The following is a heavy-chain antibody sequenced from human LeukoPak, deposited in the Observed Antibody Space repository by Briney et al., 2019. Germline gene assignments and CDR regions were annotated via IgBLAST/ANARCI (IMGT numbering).Heavy chain of an antibody. CDR2: IYTSGST. V-gene: IGHV4-61*02. CDR1: GGSISSGSYY. CDR3: ARGIVVVAQLGFYFYYMDV. D-gene: IGHD2-15*01. J-gene: IGHJ6*03. Sequence: TLSLTWSVSGGSISSGSYYWSWIRQPAGKRLEWIGRIYTSGSTNYNTSLKSRVTISVDTSKNQFSLKLSSVTAADTAVYYCARGIVVVAQLGFYFYYMDVWGKGTTVTISS.